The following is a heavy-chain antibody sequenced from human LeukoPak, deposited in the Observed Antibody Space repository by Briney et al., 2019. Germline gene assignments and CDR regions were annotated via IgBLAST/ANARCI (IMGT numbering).Heavy chain of an antibody. CDR1: GFTFSGSW. CDR2: INRDESAI. CDR3: AKDKGGYNYYYFED. J-gene: IGHJ4*02. V-gene: IGHV3-7*03. D-gene: IGHD5-24*01. Sequence: PGGSLRLSCAASGFTFSGSWMSWVRQAPGKGLEWVASINRDESAIFYLASVKGRFTISRDNAKKSLYLQMNSLRAEDTALYYCAKDKGGYNYYYFEDWGQGTLVTVSS.